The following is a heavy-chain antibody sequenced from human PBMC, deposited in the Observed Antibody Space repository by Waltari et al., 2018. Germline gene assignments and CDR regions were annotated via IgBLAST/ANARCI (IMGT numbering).Heavy chain of an antibody. D-gene: IGHD3-22*01. J-gene: IGHJ4*02. CDR2: LSYDGSNK. CDR1: GFTFSSYA. V-gene: IGHV3-30-3*01. Sequence: QVQLVEFGGGVVQPGRSLSLPFAASGFTFSSYAMHWVRQVPGKGREWVAGLSYDGSNKYYADAVKGRFTISRDNSKNTLDLQMNSLRAEETAVYYCARVPHYYDSSGLFDYWGQGTLVTVSS. CDR3: ARVPHYYDSSGLFDY.